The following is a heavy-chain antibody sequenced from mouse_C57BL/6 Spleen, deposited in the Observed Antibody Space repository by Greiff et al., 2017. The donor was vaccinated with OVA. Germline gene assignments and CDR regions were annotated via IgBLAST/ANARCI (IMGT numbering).Heavy chain of an antibody. J-gene: IGHJ1*03. Sequence: EVKLVESGGGLVKPGGSLKLSCAASGFTFSDYGMHWVRQAPEQGLEWVAYISSGSSTIYYADTVKGRFTISRDNAKNTLFLQTTSLRSEDTAMYYCARHGGSSFGYFDVWGTGTTVTVSS. D-gene: IGHD1-1*01. CDR1: GFTFSDYG. V-gene: IGHV5-17*01. CDR3: ARHGGSSFGYFDV. CDR2: ISSGSSTI.